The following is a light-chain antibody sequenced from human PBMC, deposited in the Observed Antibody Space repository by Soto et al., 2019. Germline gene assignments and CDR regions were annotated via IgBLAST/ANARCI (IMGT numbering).Light chain of an antibody. CDR3: QTYDTGVSGSI. J-gene: IGLJ2*01. CDR2: GNI. CDR1: SSNIGAGYD. Sequence: QSVLTQPPSVSGAPGQRVALSCAGTSSNIGAGYDVHWYHHLPGTAPKLLIFGNINRPAGVPDRFSGSKSGTSASLAISGLQAADEGYYYCQTYDTGVSGSIFGGGTKLTVL. V-gene: IGLV1-40*01.